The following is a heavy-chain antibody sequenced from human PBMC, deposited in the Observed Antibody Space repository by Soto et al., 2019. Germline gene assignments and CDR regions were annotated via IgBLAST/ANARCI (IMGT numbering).Heavy chain of an antibody. CDR1: GGSFSGYI. V-gene: IGHV4-34*01. D-gene: IGHD2-2*01. J-gene: IGHJ5*02. Sequence: QVQLQQSGAGLLKPSETLSLTCDVYGGSFSGYIWTWIRQTPGKGLQWIGQINHSGSANYNPSLKRRVTISRQPAHCPFSLGPEPVARPDNGVLLRGGGLNRGGQYPGGLYHLYPWGQGTQVTVSS. CDR3: GGGLNRGGQYPGGLYHLYP. CDR2: INHSGSA.